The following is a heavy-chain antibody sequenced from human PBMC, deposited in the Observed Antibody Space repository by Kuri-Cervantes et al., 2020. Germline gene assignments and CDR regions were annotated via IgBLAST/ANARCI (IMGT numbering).Heavy chain of an antibody. CDR3: ARSNGDYHDAFGI. Sequence: SQTLSLTCAVYGGSFSNYYWNWIRQPPGKGLEWIGEINHSGSTNYNPSLKSRVTISVDTSKNQFSLKLSSVTAADTAVYYCARSNGDYHDAFGIWGQGTMVTVSS. D-gene: IGHD4-17*01. J-gene: IGHJ3*02. CDR1: GGSFSNYY. V-gene: IGHV4-34*01. CDR2: INHSGST.